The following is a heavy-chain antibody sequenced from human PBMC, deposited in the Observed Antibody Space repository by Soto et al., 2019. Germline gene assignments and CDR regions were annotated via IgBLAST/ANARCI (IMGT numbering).Heavy chain of an antibody. Sequence: QVQLVQSGAEVRKPGASVKVSCKASGYTFDTYGISWVRQAPGQGLEWMGWISTYTGNTDYAQSLQGRVTMTTDTSSSTAYMELRSLRSDDTAIYYCARDFTICSADTVVGYWGQVTQVTVSS. V-gene: IGHV1-18*01. CDR2: ISTYTGNT. CDR1: GYTFDTYG. CDR3: ARDFTICSADTVVGY. D-gene: IGHD6-13*01. J-gene: IGHJ4*02.